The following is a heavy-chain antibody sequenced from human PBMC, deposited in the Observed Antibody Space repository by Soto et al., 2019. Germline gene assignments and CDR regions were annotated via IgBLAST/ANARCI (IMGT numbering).Heavy chain of an antibody. D-gene: IGHD3-3*01. V-gene: IGHV3-74*01. CDR3: VRDEYYDDKKKFDP. CDR2: VNGDGSST. Sequence: GGSLRLSCAASGFTFRSYWMHWVRQAPGKGLVWVSRVNGDGSSTSHADSVKGRFTISRDNAKNTLYLQMNSLRAEDTAVYYCVRDEYYDDKKKFDPWGQGTLVTVSS. J-gene: IGHJ5*02. CDR1: GFTFRSYW.